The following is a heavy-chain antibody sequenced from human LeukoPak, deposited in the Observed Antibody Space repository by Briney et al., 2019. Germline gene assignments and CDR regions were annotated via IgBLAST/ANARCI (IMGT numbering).Heavy chain of an antibody. Sequence: GGSLRLSCAASGFTFDDYAMHWVRQAPGKGLEWVSGISWNSGSIGYADSVKGRFTVSRDNAKNSLYLRMNSLRAEDMALYYCAKSSDGFDIWGQGTMVTVSS. CDR1: GFTFDDYA. V-gene: IGHV3-9*03. CDR2: ISWNSGSI. CDR3: AKSSDGFDI. D-gene: IGHD6-6*01. J-gene: IGHJ3*02.